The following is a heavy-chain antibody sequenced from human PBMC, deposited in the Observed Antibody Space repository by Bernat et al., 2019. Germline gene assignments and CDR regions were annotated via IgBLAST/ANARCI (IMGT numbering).Heavy chain of an antibody. CDR3: ARHCSSTSCYLYKWFDP. J-gene: IGHJ5*02. CDR1: GGGISSSTYY. D-gene: IGHD2-2*01. Sequence: RQRQEEGPGLVKPSETLEGKGTGEGGGISSSTYYWGGRSQPPGKGLEWIGSLYYSGSTYYNPSLNSRVTISVDTSKNQFSLMLSSVTAADTAVYYCARHCSSTSCYLYKWFDPWGQGTLVPVSS. CDR2: LYYSGST. V-gene: IGHV4-39*01.